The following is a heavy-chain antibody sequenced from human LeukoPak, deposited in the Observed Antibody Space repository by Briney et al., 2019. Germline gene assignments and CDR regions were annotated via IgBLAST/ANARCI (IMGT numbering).Heavy chain of an antibody. CDR1: GFAFSSYW. Sequence: GALRLSCTASGFAFSSYWKFWVRQAPGKGLVWVSQINTEGASTTYGDPAKGRFTTSRDNAKNTLYLQMNSLRVEDTAVYYCARGTATTAGIDFWGQGTLVTVSS. J-gene: IGHJ4*02. V-gene: IGHV3-74*01. CDR2: INTEGAST. CDR3: ARGTATTAGIDF. D-gene: IGHD1/OR15-1a*01.